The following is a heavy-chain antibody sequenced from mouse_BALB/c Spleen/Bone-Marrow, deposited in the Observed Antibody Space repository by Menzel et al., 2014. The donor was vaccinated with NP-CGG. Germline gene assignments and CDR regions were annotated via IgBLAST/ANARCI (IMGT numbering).Heavy chain of an antibody. J-gene: IGHJ4*01. V-gene: IGHV4-1*02. CDR3: ARLGYYGAMDC. D-gene: IGHD1-1*01. CDR1: GFDFSRYW. Sequence: DVMLVESGGGLVQPGGSLKLSCAASGFDFSRYWMSWVRQAPGKGLEWIGEINPDSSTINYTPSLKDKFIISRDNAKNTLYLQMSKVRSEDTALYYCARLGYYGAMDCWGQGTSVTVSS. CDR2: INPDSSTI.